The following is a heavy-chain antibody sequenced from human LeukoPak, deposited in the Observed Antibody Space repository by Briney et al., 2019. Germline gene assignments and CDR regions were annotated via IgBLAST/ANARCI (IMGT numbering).Heavy chain of an antibody. CDR1: GGSISSYY. CDR3: ASTTGVGALDY. V-gene: IGHV4-59*01. J-gene: IGHJ4*02. D-gene: IGHD1-26*01. CDR2: IYYSGST. Sequence: SETLSLTCTVSGGSISSYYWSWIRQPPGKGLEWIGYIYYSGSTNYNPSLKSRVTISVDTSKNQFSLKLSSVTAADTAVYYCASTTGVGALDYWGQGTLVTVSS.